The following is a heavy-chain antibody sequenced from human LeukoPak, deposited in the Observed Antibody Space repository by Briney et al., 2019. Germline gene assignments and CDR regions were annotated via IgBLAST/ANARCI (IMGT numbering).Heavy chain of an antibody. CDR1: GGSISSGSYY. Sequence: SETLSLTCTVSGGSISSGSYYWGWIRQPPGKGLEWIGSIYYSGSTYYNPSLKSRVTISVDTSKNQFSLKLSSVTAADTAVYYCARVGATKYFDYWGQGTLVTVSS. CDR2: IYYSGST. J-gene: IGHJ4*02. D-gene: IGHD1-26*01. V-gene: IGHV4-39*01. CDR3: ARVGATKYFDY.